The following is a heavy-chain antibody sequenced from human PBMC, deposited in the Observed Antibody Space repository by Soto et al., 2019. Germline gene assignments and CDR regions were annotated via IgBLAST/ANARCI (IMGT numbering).Heavy chain of an antibody. CDR3: ARGHFEYGAFES. Sequence: ASVKVSCKASGYTFTSYDINWVRQATGQGLEWMGWMNPNSGNTGYAQKFQGRVTMTRNTSISTAYMELSSLRSEDTAVYDCARGHFEYGAFESWGQGTMVTVSS. D-gene: IGHD3-9*01. V-gene: IGHV1-8*01. CDR2: MNPNSGNT. J-gene: IGHJ3*02. CDR1: GYTFTSYD.